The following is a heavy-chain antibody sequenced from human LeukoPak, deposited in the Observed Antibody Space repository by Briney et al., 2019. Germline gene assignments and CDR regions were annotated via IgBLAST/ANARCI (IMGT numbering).Heavy chain of an antibody. J-gene: IGHJ6*03. V-gene: IGHV4-39*07. D-gene: IGHD3-10*01. CDR2: IYYSGST. Sequence: PSETLSLTRTVSGGSISSSSYYWGWIRQPPGKGLEWIGSIYYSGSTNYNPSLKSRVTISVDTSKNQFSLKLSSVTAADTAVYYCARRARKVTMVRGVIYYYYYMDVWGKGTTVTVSS. CDR3: ARRARKVTMVRGVIYYYYYMDV. CDR1: GGSISSSSYY.